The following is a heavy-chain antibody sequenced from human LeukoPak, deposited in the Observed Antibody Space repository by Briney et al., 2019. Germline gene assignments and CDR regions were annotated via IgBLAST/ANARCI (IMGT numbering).Heavy chain of an antibody. J-gene: IGHJ4*02. Sequence: PGGSLRLSCAASGFTFSSYAMSWVRQAPGKGLEWVSAISGSGGSTYYADSVKGRFTISRDNSKNTLYLQMNSLRAEDTAVYYCAKDAARWGYNSHYFDYWGQGTLVTVSS. CDR1: GFTFSSYA. CDR3: AKDAARWGYNSHYFDY. V-gene: IGHV3-23*01. CDR2: ISGSGGST. D-gene: IGHD5-24*01.